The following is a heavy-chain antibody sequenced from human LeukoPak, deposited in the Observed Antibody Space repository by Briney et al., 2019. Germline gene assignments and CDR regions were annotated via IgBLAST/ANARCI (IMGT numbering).Heavy chain of an antibody. V-gene: IGHV1-8*01. CDR3: AKAGIVATMSADWLDP. Sequence: GASVKVSCKASGYTFTSYDISWVRQATGQGLEWMGWINPHNGNTGYAQKFQGRVTMTRDTSISTAYMELSSLRSEDKAVYYCAKAGIVATMSADWLDPWGQGTVVSVFS. D-gene: IGHD5-12*01. J-gene: IGHJ5*02. CDR1: GYTFTSYD. CDR2: INPHNGNT.